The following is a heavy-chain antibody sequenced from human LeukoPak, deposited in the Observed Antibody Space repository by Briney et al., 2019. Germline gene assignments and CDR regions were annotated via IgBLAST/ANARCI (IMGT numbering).Heavy chain of an antibody. J-gene: IGHJ3*02. CDR3: ATDELWELHVFCM. Sequence: GLSLRLSCAASGFTFSSYAMSWVRQAPGKGLEGVSAISGSGGSTYYADSVKCRFTISRHNSKNTLYLQMNCHRPEHTAIVYCATDELWELHVFCMWAQGTMVTVPS. D-gene: IGHD1-26*01. V-gene: IGHV3-23*01. CDR2: ISGSGGST. CDR1: GFTFSSYA.